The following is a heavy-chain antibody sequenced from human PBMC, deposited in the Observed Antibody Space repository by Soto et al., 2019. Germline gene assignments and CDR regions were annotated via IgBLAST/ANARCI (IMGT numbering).Heavy chain of an antibody. D-gene: IGHD2-8*01. Sequence: GASVKVSCKASGYSFTDYHIHWARQAPGQGLEWLGRINPKSGGTSTAQKFQGWVTMTTDTSISTVSMELTRLTSDDTAIYYCARGDSTDCSNGVCSFFYNHDMDVWGQGTTVTVSS. CDR2: INPKSGGT. V-gene: IGHV1-2*04. CDR3: ARGDSTDCSNGVCSFFYNHDMDV. CDR1: GYSFTDYH. J-gene: IGHJ6*02.